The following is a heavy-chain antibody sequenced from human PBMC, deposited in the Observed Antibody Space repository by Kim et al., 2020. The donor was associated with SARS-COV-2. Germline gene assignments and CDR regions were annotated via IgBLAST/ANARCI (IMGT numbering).Heavy chain of an antibody. J-gene: IGHJ4*02. CDR1: GFTFSDYY. CDR3: ARDRTDYYDSSGYYIFDY. V-gene: IGHV3-11*01. Sequence: GGSLRLSCAASGFTFSDYYMSWIRQAPGKGLEWVSYISSSGSTIYYADSVKGRFTISRDNAKNSLYLQMNSPRAEDTAVYYCARDRTDYYDSSGYYIFDYWGQGTLVTVSS. D-gene: IGHD3-22*01. CDR2: ISSSGSTI.